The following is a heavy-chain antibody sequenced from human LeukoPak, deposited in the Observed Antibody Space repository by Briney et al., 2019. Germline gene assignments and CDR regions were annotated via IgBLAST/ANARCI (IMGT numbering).Heavy chain of an antibody. CDR2: IIPIFGTA. D-gene: IGHD6-19*01. CDR3: AETGDSSGWYRSFDY. CDR1: GGTFSSYA. J-gene: IGHJ4*02. V-gene: IGHV1-69*05. Sequence: GASVKVSCKASGGTFSSYAISWVRQAPGHGLEWMGGIIPIFGTANYAQKFQGRVTITTDESTSTAYMELSSLRSEDTAVYYCAETGDSSGWYRSFDYWGQGTLVTVSS.